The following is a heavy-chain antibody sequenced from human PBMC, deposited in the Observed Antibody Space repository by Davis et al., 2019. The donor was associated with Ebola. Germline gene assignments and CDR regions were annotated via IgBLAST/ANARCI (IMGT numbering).Heavy chain of an antibody. D-gene: IGHD2-15*01. V-gene: IGHV3-9*01. CDR2: ISWNSGSI. J-gene: IGHJ6*04. CDR3: AKDSSAHVYYYYGMDV. CDR1: GFTFDDYA. Sequence: GGSLRLSCAASGFTFDDYAMHWVRQAPGKGLEWVSGISWNSGSIGYADSVKGRFTISRDNAKNSLYLQMNSLRAEDTALYYCAKDSSAHVYYYYGMDVWGKGTTVTVSS.